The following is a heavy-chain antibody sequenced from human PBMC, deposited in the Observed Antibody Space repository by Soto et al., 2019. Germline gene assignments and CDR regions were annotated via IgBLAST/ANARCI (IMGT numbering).Heavy chain of an antibody. CDR2: ISSSGTFK. J-gene: IGHJ5*02. D-gene: IGHD3-22*01. CDR3: ARNDLYDSTGYDS. Sequence: PGRSLRLSCAASGFTFRDFTMNWVRQAPGKGLEWVSSISSSGTFKYYADSLGGRFTISRDNAKNSLYLQLNSLRGEDTAIYYCARNDLYDSTGYDSWGQGTLVTVSS. V-gene: IGHV3-21*01. CDR1: GFTFRDFT.